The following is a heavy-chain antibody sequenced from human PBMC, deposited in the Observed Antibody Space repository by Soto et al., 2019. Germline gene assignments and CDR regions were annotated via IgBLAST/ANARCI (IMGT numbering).Heavy chain of an antibody. CDR2: IKQDGSEI. CDR1: GFTFSSYW. CDR3: ARDLASTTIPNY. J-gene: IGHJ4*02. V-gene: IGHV3-7*04. D-gene: IGHD4-17*01. Sequence: EVQLVESGGGLVQPGGSLRLSCAASGFTFSSYWMSWVRQAPGKGLEWVANIKQDGSEIHYVDSVKGRFTISRDNAKNALYRQMNSLRAEDTAVYYCARDLASTTIPNYWGQGTLVTVSS.